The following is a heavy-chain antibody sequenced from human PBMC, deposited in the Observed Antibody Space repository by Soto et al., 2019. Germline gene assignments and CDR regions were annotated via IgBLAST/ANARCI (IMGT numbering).Heavy chain of an antibody. CDR1: GGSIISYY. CDR2: IYSSGTT. Sequence: SDTLSLTCTVPGGSIISYYWSWIQQPPGKGLEWIGYIYSSGTTNYNPSLKTRVTISIDTSKNQFSLKLTSVTAADTAVYYCARQEGYSSIWNPFAYWGQGTRVTVS. CDR3: ARQEGYSSIWNPFAY. D-gene: IGHD6-13*01. V-gene: IGHV4-59*08. J-gene: IGHJ4*02.